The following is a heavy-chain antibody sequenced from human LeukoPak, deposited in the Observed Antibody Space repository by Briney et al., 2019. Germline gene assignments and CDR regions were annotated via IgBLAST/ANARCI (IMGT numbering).Heavy chain of an antibody. J-gene: IGHJ6*02. Sequence: GGSLRLSCAASGISFGSFEMNWVRQAPGKGLEWVSYIRSSGTTIDYADSVKGRFTISRDNAKNSLYLQMNSLRAEDTAVYYCARQRGSYKDYAMDLWGQGTTVTVSS. CDR1: GISFGSFE. CDR3: ARQRGSYKDYAMDL. D-gene: IGHD5-24*01. V-gene: IGHV3-48*03. CDR2: IRSSGTTI.